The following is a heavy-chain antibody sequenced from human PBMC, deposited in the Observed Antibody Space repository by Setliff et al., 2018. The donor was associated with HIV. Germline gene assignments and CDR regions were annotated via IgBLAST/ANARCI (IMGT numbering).Heavy chain of an antibody. V-gene: IGHV1-69*05. CDR1: GGTFSSYA. D-gene: IGHD3-10*01. CDR3: ARAGGSGSYYLSWYYGMDV. Sequence: GASVQVSCKASGGTFSSYAISWVRQAPGQGLEWMGGIIPIFGTANYAQKFQGRVTITTDESTSTAYMELSSLRSEDTAVYYCARAGGSGSYYLSWYYGMDVWGQGTTVTVSS. CDR2: IIPIFGTA. J-gene: IGHJ6*02.